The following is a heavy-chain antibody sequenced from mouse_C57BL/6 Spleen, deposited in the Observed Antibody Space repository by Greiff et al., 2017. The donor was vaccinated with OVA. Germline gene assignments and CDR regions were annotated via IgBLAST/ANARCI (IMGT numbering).Heavy chain of an antibody. D-gene: IGHD1-1*01. J-gene: IGHJ2*01. V-gene: IGHV14-4*01. Sequence: VQLQQSGAELVRPGASVKLSCTASGFNIKDDYMHWVKQRPEQGLEWIGWIDPENGDTEYASKFQGKATITADTSSNTAYLQLSSLTSEDTAVYYCTTRPTTVVDYWGQGTTLTVSS. CDR2: IDPENGDT. CDR1: GFNIKDDY. CDR3: TTRPTTVVDY.